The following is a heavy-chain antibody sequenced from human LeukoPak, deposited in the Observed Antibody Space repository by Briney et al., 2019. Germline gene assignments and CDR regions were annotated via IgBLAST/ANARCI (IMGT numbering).Heavy chain of an antibody. D-gene: IGHD3-10*01. J-gene: IGHJ4*02. CDR2: IYHSGST. CDR3: AVREGFGELLPEY. Sequence: PSETLSLTCAVSGGSISSSNWWSWVRQPPGKGLEWIGEIYHSGSTNYNPSLKSRVTISVDKSKNQFSLKLSSVTAADTAVYYCAVREGFGELLPEYWGQGTLVTVPS. CDR1: GGSISSSNW. V-gene: IGHV4-4*02.